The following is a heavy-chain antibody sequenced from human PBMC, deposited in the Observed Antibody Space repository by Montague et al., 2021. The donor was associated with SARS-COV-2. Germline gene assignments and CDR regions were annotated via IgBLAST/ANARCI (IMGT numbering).Heavy chain of an antibody. CDR2: IYYSGST. D-gene: IGHD1-20*01. J-gene: IGHJ6*02. CDR1: GGSISSSSYY. V-gene: IGHV4-39*07. CDR3: ARDQGYNWNYYYYYGMDV. Sequence: SETLSLTSSVSGGSISSSSYYWGWIRQPPGKGLEWIGSIYYSGSTYYNPSLKSRVTISVDTSKNQFSLKLSSVTAADTAVYYCARDQGYNWNYYYYYGMDVWGQGTTVTVSS.